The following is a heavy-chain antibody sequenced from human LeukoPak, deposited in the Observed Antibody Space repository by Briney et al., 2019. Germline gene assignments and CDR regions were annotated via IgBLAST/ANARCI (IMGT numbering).Heavy chain of an antibody. J-gene: IGHJ6*03. D-gene: IGHD2-8*02. V-gene: IGHV1-46*01. CDR1: GYTFISYY. CDR3: ARDYLVGYYYYMDV. Sequence: SVKVSCKASGYTFISYYMHWVRQAPGQGLEWMGIINPSDGSRSYAQMFQGRVTMTRDTSTSTVYMELSSLRSEDTAVYYCARDYLVGYYYYMDVWGKGTTVTVSS. CDR2: INPSDGSR.